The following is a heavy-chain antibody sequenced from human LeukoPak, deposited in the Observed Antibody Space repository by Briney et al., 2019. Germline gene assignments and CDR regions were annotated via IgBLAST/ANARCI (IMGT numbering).Heavy chain of an antibody. D-gene: IGHD6-13*01. V-gene: IGHV3-30*03. CDR3: ARVYSSSWYSGYLYMDV. CDR2: ITYAGTDT. Sequence: GGSLRLSCAASGFIFSNYGMHWVRQAPGKGLEWVASITYAGTDTYYTDSVKGRVTISRDNPKNTLYLQMNSLRAEDTAVYYCARVYSSSWYSGYLYMDVWGKGTTVTVSS. J-gene: IGHJ6*03. CDR1: GFIFSNYG.